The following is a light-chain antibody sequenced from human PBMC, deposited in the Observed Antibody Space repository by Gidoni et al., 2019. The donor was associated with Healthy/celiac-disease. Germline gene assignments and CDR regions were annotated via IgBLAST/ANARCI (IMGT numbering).Light chain of an antibody. J-gene: IGKJ5*01. CDR1: QSVSSY. CDR2: DAS. Sequence: VLPKSRATLSLSPGERATLSCRASQSVSSYLAWYQQKPGQAPRLLIYDASTRATGIPARFSGSGSGTDFTLTISSLEPEDFAVYYCQQRSNWPPATFGQGTRLEIK. V-gene: IGKV3-11*01. CDR3: QQRSNWPPAT.